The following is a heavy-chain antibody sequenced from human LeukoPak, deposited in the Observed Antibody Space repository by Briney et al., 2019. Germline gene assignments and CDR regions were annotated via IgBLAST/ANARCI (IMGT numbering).Heavy chain of an antibody. CDR3: ARDRPYFQNGPDCSGGSCYEVPRSYYYYYMDV. D-gene: IGHD2-15*01. V-gene: IGHV1-2*02. CDR2: INPNSGGT. CDR1: GYTFTAYY. J-gene: IGHJ6*03. Sequence: GASVKVSCKASGYTFTAYYMHWVRQAPGQGLEWMGWINPNSGGTNYAQKFQGRVTMTRDTSISTAYMELSRLRSDDTAVYYCARDRPYFQNGPDCSGGSCYEVPRSYYYYYMDVWGKGTTVTVSS.